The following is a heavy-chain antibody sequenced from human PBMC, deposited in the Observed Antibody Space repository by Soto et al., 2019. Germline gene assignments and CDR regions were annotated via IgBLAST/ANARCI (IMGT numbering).Heavy chain of an antibody. CDR1: GYTFSSYD. V-gene: IGHV1-8*01. CDR3: ARDSSSGYYDILTGYYPRPPNFDY. Sequence: GASVKVSFKASGYTFSSYDINWVRQATGQGLEWMGWMNPKSGHTGSAQKFQGRVTMTRDTSISTAYMELRSLRSDDTAVYYCARDSSSGYYDILTGYYPRPPNFDYWGQGTLVTVSS. D-gene: IGHD3-9*01. CDR2: MNPKSGHT. J-gene: IGHJ4*02.